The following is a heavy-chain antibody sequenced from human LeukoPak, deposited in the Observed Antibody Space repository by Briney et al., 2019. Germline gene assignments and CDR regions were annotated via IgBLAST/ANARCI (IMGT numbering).Heavy chain of an antibody. Sequence: PSETLSLTCTVSGGSISSYYWSWIRQPPGKGLEWIGYIYYSGSTNYNPSLKSRVTISVDTSKNQFSLKLSSVTAADTAVYYCARDGGSGWYMLDYWGRGTLVTVSS. CDR3: ARDGGSGWYMLDY. V-gene: IGHV4-59*01. J-gene: IGHJ4*02. CDR1: GGSISSYY. D-gene: IGHD6-19*01. CDR2: IYYSGST.